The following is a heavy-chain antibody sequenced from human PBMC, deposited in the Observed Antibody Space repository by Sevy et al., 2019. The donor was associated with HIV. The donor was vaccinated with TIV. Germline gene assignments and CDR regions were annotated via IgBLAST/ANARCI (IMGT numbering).Heavy chain of an antibody. V-gene: IGHV1-18*01. CDR2: ISSYYGNT. J-gene: IGHJ6*02. D-gene: IGHD6-13*01. CDR1: GYTFNTYG. CDR3: ARERTRWQQLVEYYLGMDV. Sequence: ASVKVSCQASGYTFNTYGISWVRQAPRQGLEWMGWISSYYGNTNFAQKFQGRVTMTTDTITNTDYMELTILRFDVTAADECARERTRWQQLVEYYLGMDVWGQGTPVTVSS.